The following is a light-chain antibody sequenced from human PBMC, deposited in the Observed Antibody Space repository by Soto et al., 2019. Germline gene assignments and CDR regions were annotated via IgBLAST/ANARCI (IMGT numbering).Light chain of an antibody. CDR2: AAS. J-gene: IGKJ5*01. Sequence: DIQMTQSPSSVSASVGDRVTITCRASQDISNWLAWYQQKPGKAPKLLIYAASSLQSGVPSRFSGSGSGTDFTLTISSLQPEDFATYYCQQAISFPITFGQGTRLEIK. V-gene: IGKV1-12*01. CDR1: QDISNW. CDR3: QQAISFPIT.